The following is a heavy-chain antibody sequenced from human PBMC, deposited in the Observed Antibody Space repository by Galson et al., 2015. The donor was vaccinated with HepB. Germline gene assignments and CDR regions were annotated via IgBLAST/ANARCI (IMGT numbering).Heavy chain of an antibody. CDR1: GGTFNSYA. V-gene: IGHV1-69*06. CDR3: ARDDDSSGPY. D-gene: IGHD3-22*01. CDR2: IIPIFGKA. J-gene: IGHJ1*01. Sequence: SCKASGGTFNSYAISWVRQAPGQGLEWMGGIIPIFGKANYAQKFQGRVTITADKSTSTAYMELSSLRSEDTAVYYCARDDDSSGPYWGQGTLVTVSS.